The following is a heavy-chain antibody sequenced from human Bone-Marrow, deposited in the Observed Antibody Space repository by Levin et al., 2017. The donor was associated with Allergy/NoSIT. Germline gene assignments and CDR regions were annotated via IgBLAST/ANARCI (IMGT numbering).Heavy chain of an antibody. CDR1: GYTFTSYW. V-gene: IGHV5-51*01. CDR3: ARAYSSVSSLDY. J-gene: IGHJ4*02. CDR2: IYPGDSDT. D-gene: IGHD6-19*01. Sequence: GESLKISCKGSGYTFTSYWIAWVRQMPGKGLEWMGIIYPGDSDTRYSPSFQGQVTISADKSISTAFLQWSSLKASDTAMYYCARAYSSVSSLDYWGQATLVTVSS.